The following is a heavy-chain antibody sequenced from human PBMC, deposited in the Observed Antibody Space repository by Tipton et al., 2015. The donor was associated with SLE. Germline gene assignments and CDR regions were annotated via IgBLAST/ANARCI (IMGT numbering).Heavy chain of an antibody. V-gene: IGHV4-38-2*02. D-gene: IGHD3-16*01. J-gene: IGHJ6*03. CDR3: ANWGPIVYYYYYMDV. Sequence: TLSLTCSVSGYSISSGSYWGLIRQPPGKGLEWIGTIYHTGSAYYNPSLKSRVAISVDTSKNQFSLKLSSVTAADTAVYYCANWGPIVYYYYYMDVWGKGTTVTVSS. CDR2: IYHTGSA. CDR1: GYSISSGSY.